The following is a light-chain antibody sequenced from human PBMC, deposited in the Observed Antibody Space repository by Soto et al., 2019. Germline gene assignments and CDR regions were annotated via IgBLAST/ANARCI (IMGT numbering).Light chain of an antibody. Sequence: MVLTQSPLSLPVIPGEPASISCRSSQSLLYSDGYYYLDWYVKKPGQSPQLLIYLGSNRASGVPGRFRGSGSGTDFTLQISRVEAEDVGVYFCMQSLQALRFGGGNKLEIK. V-gene: IGKV2-28*01. CDR1: QSLLYSDGYYY. J-gene: IGKJ4*01. CDR3: MQSLQALR. CDR2: LGS.